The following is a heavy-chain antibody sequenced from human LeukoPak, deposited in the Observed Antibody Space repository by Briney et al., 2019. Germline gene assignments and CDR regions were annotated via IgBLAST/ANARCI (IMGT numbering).Heavy chain of an antibody. J-gene: IGHJ4*02. CDR2: INSDGSIT. CDR3: ARVRATFSPHFDN. D-gene: IGHD5-12*01. V-gene: IGHV3-74*01. CDR1: GFTFSSYW. Sequence: AGSLRLSCAASGFTFSSYWMHWVRQAPGKGLMWVTRINSDGSITSYADSVKGRFTISRDNAKNTMYVQMNSLRAEDTAVYYCARVRATFSPHFDNWGQGTLVTVSS.